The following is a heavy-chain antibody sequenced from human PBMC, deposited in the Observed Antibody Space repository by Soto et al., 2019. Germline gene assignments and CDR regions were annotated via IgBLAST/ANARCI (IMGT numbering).Heavy chain of an antibody. CDR1: GFTFSSYA. D-gene: IGHD2-2*01. CDR3: ARDGVPWAAAMRHDY. Sequence: QVQLVESGGGVVQPGRSLRLSCAASGFTFSSYAMHWVRQAPGKGLEWVAVISYDGSNKYYADSVKGRFTISRDNSKNTLYLQMNSLRAEDTAVYYCARDGVPWAAAMRHDYWGQGTLVTVSS. CDR2: ISYDGSNK. J-gene: IGHJ4*02. V-gene: IGHV3-30-3*01.